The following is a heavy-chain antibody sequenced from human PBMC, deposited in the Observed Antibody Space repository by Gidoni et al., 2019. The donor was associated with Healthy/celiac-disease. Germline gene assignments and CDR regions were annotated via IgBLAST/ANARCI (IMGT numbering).Heavy chain of an antibody. V-gene: IGHV3-21*01. D-gene: IGHD2-2*02. CDR2: SSSSSSYI. CDR1: GFTFSRYS. Sequence: EVQLVESGGGLVKPGGSRRLSCAATGFTFSRYSMNWVRRAPGKGLELVSSSSSSSSYIYYADSVKGRFTISRDNAKNSLYLQMNSLRAEDTAVYYCARFRYCSSTSCYRDGMDVWGQGTTVTVSS. CDR3: ARFRYCSSTSCYRDGMDV. J-gene: IGHJ6*02.